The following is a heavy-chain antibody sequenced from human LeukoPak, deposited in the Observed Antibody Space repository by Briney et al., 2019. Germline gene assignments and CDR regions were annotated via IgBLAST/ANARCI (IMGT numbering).Heavy chain of an antibody. Sequence: PGGSLRLSCAASGFTFSSYEMNWVRQAPGKGLEWDSYISSSGSTRYYADSVKGRFTISRDNAKNSLYLQMNSLRAEDTAVYYCERAGYCSSTSCPSHYYYGMDVWGKGTTVTVSS. CDR1: GFTFSSYE. J-gene: IGHJ6*04. V-gene: IGHV3-48*03. D-gene: IGHD2-2*01. CDR3: ERAGYCSSTSCPSHYYYGMDV. CDR2: ISSSGSTR.